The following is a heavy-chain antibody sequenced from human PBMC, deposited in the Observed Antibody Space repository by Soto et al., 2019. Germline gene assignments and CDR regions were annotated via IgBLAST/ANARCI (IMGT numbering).Heavy chain of an antibody. J-gene: IGHJ6*02. CDR1: GYMFNKYG. Sequence: QVELVQSGGVVKRPGASVKVSCKASGYMFNKYGIAWVRLAAGQGLEWMGYVSAHDGKTDYAEKFXDXVXMXXDTSANTGYMELTSLRSDDRAVYYCARFGLRAVDYYYGMDVWGQGTSVAVSS. CDR2: VSAHDGKT. CDR3: ARFGLRAVDYYYGMDV. D-gene: IGHD2-21*01. V-gene: IGHV1-18*01.